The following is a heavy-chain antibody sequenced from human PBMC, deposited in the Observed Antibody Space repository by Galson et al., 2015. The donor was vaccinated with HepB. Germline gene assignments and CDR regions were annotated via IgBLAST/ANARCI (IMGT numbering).Heavy chain of an antibody. J-gene: IGHJ4*02. CDR2: IWYDGSNK. Sequence: SLRLSCAASGFSFSSYGMHWVRQAPGKGLEWVAVIWYDGSNKYYADSVKGRFTISRDNSKNTLYLQMNSLRAEDTAVYYCARCRDKVGSGIDYWGQGTLVTVSS. CDR1: GFSFSSYG. CDR3: ARCRDKVGSGIDY. V-gene: IGHV3-33*08. D-gene: IGHD3-10*01.